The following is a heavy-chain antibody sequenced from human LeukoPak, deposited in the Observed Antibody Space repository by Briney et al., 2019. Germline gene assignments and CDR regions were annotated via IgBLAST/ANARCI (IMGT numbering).Heavy chain of an antibody. CDR1: GFTFSSYA. CDR2: ISGSGGST. D-gene: IGHD3-3*01. CDR3: ANNKGGNFWSGYSYFDY. Sequence: GGSLRLSCAASGFTFSSYAMSWVRQAPGKGLEWVSAISGSGGSTYYADSVKGRFTISRDNSKNTLYLQMNSLRAEDTAVYYCANNKGGNFWSGYSYFDYRGQGTLVTVSS. J-gene: IGHJ4*02. V-gene: IGHV3-23*01.